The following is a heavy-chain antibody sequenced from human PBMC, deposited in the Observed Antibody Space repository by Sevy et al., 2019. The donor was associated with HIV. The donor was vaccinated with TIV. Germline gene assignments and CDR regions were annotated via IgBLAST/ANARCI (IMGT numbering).Heavy chain of an antibody. J-gene: IGHJ4*02. D-gene: IGHD3-16*02. CDR1: GFTFNAYG. Sequence: GESLKISCEASGFTFNAYGMHWVRLAPGKGLEWVAVTSFDGNVKYYAASVKGRFTISRDNSKNTLHLQMNSLRPEDTAVYYCARDQGSYRYSPGRYWGQGTLVTVSS. CDR2: TSFDGNVK. CDR3: ARDQGSYRYSPGRY. V-gene: IGHV3-30*03.